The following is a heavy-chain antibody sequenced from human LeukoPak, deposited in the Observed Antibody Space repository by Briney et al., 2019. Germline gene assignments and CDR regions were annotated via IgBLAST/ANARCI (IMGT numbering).Heavy chain of an antibody. CDR1: EFTFSSHA. J-gene: IGHJ5*02. D-gene: IGHD2-15*01. CDR3: AREWSRNWFDP. V-gene: IGHV3-23*01. CDR2: ISAGGGSI. Sequence: GGSLRLSCAASEFTFSSHAMSWVRQAPGKGLEWVSAISAGGGSIYYADSVKGRFTISRDNSKNTLYLQMNSLRAEDTAVYYCAREWSRNWFDPWGQGTLVTVSS.